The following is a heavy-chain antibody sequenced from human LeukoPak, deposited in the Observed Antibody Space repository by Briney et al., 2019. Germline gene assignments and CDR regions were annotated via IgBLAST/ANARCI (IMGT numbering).Heavy chain of an antibody. J-gene: IGHJ4*02. CDR1: GLTFSSYA. V-gene: IGHV3-23*01. CDR3: AKESFILVVPAATDY. CDR2: ISGSGGST. D-gene: IGHD2-2*01. Sequence: GGSLRLSCAASGLTFSSYAMSWVRQAPGKGLERVSAISGSGGSTYYADSVKGRFTISRDNSKNTLYLQMNSLRAEDTAVYYCAKESFILVVPAATDYWGQGTLVTVSS.